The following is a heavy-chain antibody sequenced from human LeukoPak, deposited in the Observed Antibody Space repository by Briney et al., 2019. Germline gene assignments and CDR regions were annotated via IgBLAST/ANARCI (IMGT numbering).Heavy chain of an antibody. J-gene: IGHJ1*01. D-gene: IGHD6-13*01. CDR1: GFTFSDYY. CDR3: ASTYSSSWTRDLIYFQH. Sequence: PGGSLRLPCAASGFTFSDYYMSWIRQAPGKGLEGVSYISSSGSTIYYADSVKGRFTISRDNAKNSLYLQMNSLRAEDTAVYYCASTYSSSWTRDLIYFQHWGQGTLVTVSS. CDR2: ISSSGSTI. V-gene: IGHV3-11*01.